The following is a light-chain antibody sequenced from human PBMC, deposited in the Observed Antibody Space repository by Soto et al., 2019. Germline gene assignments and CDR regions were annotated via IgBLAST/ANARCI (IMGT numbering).Light chain of an antibody. CDR3: QEYHSYA. V-gene: IGKV1-5*03. J-gene: IGKJ2*01. CDR2: KAS. Sequence: IQMTQSPSTLSASVGDRVTITCRASLNINDWLAWYQQKPGKAPKLLIYKASNLESGVPSRFSGSGSGTEFTLTISSLQPDDFATYYCQEYHSYAFGQGTKVEIK. CDR1: LNINDW.